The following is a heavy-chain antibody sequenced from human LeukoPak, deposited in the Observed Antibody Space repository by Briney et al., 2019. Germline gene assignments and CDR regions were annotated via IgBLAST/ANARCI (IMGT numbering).Heavy chain of an antibody. D-gene: IGHD6-19*01. CDR3: ARGGSGWYEKDY. V-gene: IGHV1-24*01. J-gene: IGHJ4*02. CDR1: GYTLTELS. Sequence: ASVKVSCKVSGYTLTELSMHWVRQAPGKGLEWMGGFDPEDGETIYAQKFQGRVTMTRDTSISTAYMELSRLRSGDTAVYYCARGGSGWYEKDYWGQGTLVTVSS. CDR2: FDPEDGET.